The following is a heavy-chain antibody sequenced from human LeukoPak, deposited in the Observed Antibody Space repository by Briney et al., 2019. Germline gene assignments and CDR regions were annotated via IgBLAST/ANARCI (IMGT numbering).Heavy chain of an antibody. CDR2: IVASGGST. CDR3: AKERPSGSYYNALHY. Sequence: QPGGSLRLSCAASGFTFSNYAMSWVRQAPGKGLEWVSVIVASGGSTDYADSVKGRFIISRDNSKTTLYLQMNGLRAEDTAVYYCAKERPSGSYYNALHYWGQGTLVTVSS. J-gene: IGHJ4*02. D-gene: IGHD3-10*01. CDR1: GFTFSNYA. V-gene: IGHV3-23*01.